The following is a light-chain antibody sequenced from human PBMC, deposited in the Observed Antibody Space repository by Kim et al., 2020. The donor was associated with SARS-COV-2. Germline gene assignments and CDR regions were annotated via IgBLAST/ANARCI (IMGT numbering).Light chain of an antibody. CDR3: NSRDSNDNVV. CDR1: SLRSYY. Sequence: SSELTQDPAVSVALGQTVRITCQGDSLRSYYATWYQQKPGQAPIVVIYGKNNRPSGIPDRFSGSSSGNTASLTITGTQAGDEADYYCNSRDSNDNVVFGGGTQLTFL. V-gene: IGLV3-19*01. CDR2: GKN. J-gene: IGLJ2*01.